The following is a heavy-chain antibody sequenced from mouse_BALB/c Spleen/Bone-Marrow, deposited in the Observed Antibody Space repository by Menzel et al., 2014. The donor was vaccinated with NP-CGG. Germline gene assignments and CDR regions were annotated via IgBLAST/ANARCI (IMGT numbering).Heavy chain of an antibody. CDR1: GYTFTSYW. CDR2: INPSNGRT. V-gene: IGHV1S81*02. J-gene: IGHJ2*01. CDR3: ARTYFDC. Sequence: VQLQQSGAELVKPGASVKLSCKASGYTFTSYWMHWVKQRPGQGLEWIGEINPSNGRTNYNEKFKSKATLTVDKSSSTAYMQLSSLTSEDSAVYYCARTYFDCWGQGTTLTVSS.